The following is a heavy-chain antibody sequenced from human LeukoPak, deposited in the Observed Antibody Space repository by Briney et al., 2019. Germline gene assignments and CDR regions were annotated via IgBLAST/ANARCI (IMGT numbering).Heavy chain of an antibody. CDR2: ISYDGSNK. J-gene: IGHJ4*02. CDR3: AKDEQMIAFDY. Sequence: GGSLRLSCAASGFTFGSYGMHWVRQAPGKGLEWVAVISYDGSNKYYADSVKGRFTISRDNSRNTLYLQLNSLRAEDTAIYYCAKDEQMIAFDYWGQGTLVTVSS. CDR1: GFTFGSYG. D-gene: IGHD2-21*01. V-gene: IGHV3-30*18.